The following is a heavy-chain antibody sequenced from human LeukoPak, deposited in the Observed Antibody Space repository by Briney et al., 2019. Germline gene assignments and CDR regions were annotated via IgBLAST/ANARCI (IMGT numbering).Heavy chain of an antibody. D-gene: IGHD5-24*01. V-gene: IGHV4-38-2*02. CDR2: INHSGST. J-gene: IGHJ4*02. CDR3: ARGPRWLHGSHFDY. Sequence: SETLSLTCTVSGYSISSGYYWSWIRQPPGKGLEWIGEINHSGSTNYNPSLKSRVTISVDTSKNQFSLKLSSVTAADTAVYYCARGPRWLHGSHFDYWGQGTLVTVSS. CDR1: GYSISSGYY.